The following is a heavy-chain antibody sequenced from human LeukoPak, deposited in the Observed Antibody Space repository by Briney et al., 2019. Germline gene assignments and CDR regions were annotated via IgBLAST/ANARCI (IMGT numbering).Heavy chain of an antibody. CDR3: ARGWGYPFPNGQN. CDR2: ISSSSSYI. J-gene: IGHJ4*02. D-gene: IGHD3-16*01. Sequence: PGGSLRLSCAASGFTFSSYSMNWVRQAPGKGLEWVSSISSSSSYIYYADSVKGRFTISRDNAKNSLYLQMNSLRAEDTAVYYCARGWGYPFPNGQNWGQGTLVTVSS. V-gene: IGHV3-21*01. CDR1: GFTFSSYS.